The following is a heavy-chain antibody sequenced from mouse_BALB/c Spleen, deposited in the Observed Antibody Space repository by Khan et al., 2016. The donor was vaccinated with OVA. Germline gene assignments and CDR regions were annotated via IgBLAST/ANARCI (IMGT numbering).Heavy chain of an antibody. CDR2: ISPGSGDT. V-gene: IGHV1-77*01. CDR3: ARRNYFGYTFAY. J-gene: IGHJ3*01. CDR1: GYTFTDYY. Sequence: QVRLQQSGAELARPGASVKLSCKASGYTFTDYYINWVKQRPGQGLEWIGEISPGSGDTYYNERFKGKATLTAAKSSSTAYMQLSSLTSEASAVYFGARRNYFGYTFAYWGQGTLVTVSA. D-gene: IGHD1-2*01.